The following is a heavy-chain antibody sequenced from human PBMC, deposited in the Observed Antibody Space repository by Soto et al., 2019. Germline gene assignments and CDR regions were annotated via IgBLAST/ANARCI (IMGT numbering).Heavy chain of an antibody. D-gene: IGHD1-7*01. V-gene: IGHV4-30-4*01. J-gene: IGHJ6*03. CDR2: MYYGGST. CDR3: ARGENWNYAPYYYYYMDV. CDR1: GGSLTFGNYY. Sequence: SETLSLTCTVSGGSLTFGNYYWSWIRQSPGKGLEWLGYMYYGGSTYYNPSLKSRVTISVDASKNQFSLKLSSVTAADTAVYYCARGENWNYAPYYYYYMDVRGKGTTVTVSS.